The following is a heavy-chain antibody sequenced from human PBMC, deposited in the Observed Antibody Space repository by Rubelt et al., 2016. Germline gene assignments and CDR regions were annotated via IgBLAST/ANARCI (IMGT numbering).Heavy chain of an antibody. J-gene: IGHJ6*02. D-gene: IGHD1-26*01. CDR2: IYYSGTT. CDR3: ARDRWEDFYYGMDV. Sequence: QVQLQESDPGLVKPSETLSLTCTVSGGSMSYYYWSWIRQSPGKGLEWIANIYYSGTTSYHPSLTRRVTISVDTSKNRVSLKLGSLTAADTAVYYCARDRWEDFYYGMDVWGQGTTVTVSS. V-gene: IGHV4-59*12. CDR1: GGSMSYYY.